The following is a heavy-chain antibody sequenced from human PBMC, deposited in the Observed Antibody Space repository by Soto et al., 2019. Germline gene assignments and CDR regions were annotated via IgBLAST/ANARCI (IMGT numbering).Heavy chain of an antibody. CDR2: ISSSSSYI. CDR3: ARDQPGYSYGYGLGY. Sequence: EVQLVESGGGLVKPGGSLRLSCAASGFTFSSYSMNWVRQAPGKGLEWVSSISSSSSYIYYADSVKGRFNISRDNAKNTVYMQMNSLRAEDTAVYYCARDQPGYSYGYGLGYWGQGTLGTVSS. D-gene: IGHD5-18*01. J-gene: IGHJ4*02. V-gene: IGHV3-21*01. CDR1: GFTFSSYS.